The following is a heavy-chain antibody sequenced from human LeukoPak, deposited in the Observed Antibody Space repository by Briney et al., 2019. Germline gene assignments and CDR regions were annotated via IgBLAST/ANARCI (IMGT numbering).Heavy chain of an antibody. J-gene: IGHJ5*02. CDR1: GGSISTYY. CDR2: IYYSGST. D-gene: IGHD2-2*01. CDR3: ARGAKLGYCSSTRCPFDP. V-gene: IGHV4-59*01. Sequence: PSETLSLTCTVSGGSISTYYWSLIRQPPGKGLERIGCIYYSGSTNYNPSLKSRVTISVDTSKNQFSLKLSSVTAADTAVYYCARGAKLGYCSSTRCPFDPWGQGTLVTVSS.